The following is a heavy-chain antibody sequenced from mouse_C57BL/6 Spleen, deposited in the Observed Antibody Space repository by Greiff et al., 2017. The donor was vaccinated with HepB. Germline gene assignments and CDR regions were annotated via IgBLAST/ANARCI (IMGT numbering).Heavy chain of an antibody. V-gene: IGHV1-42*01. CDR2: INPSTGGT. D-gene: IGHD3-1*01. J-gene: IGHJ2*01. Sequence: VHVKQSGPELVKPGASVKISCKASGYSFTGYYMNWVKQSPEKSLEWIGEINPSTGGTTYNQKFKAKATLTVDKSSSTAYMQLKSLTSEDSAVYYCARGGLGAPFDYWGQGTTLTVSS. CDR1: GYSFTGYY. CDR3: ARGGLGAPFDY.